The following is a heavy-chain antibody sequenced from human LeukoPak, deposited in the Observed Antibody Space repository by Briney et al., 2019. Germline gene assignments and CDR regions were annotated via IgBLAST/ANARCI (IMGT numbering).Heavy chain of an antibody. D-gene: IGHD6-19*01. J-gene: IGHJ3*02. Sequence: GGSLRLSCAASGFTFSSYSMNWVRQAPGKGLEWVSSISTSSSYIYYTDSVKGRFTISRDNAKSSLYLQMNSLRAEDTAVYYCARGLWGVAGRGDAFDIWGQGTMVTVSS. CDR1: GFTFSSYS. CDR2: ISTSSSYI. CDR3: ARGLWGVAGRGDAFDI. V-gene: IGHV3-21*01.